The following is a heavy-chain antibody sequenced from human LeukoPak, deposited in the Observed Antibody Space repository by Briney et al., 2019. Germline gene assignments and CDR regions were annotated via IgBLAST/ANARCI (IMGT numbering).Heavy chain of an antibody. V-gene: IGHV3-30*18. CDR2: ISYDGSNK. Sequence: PGGSLRLSCAASGFTFSSYGMHWVRQAPGKGLEWVAVISYDGSNKYYADSVKGRFTISRDNSKNTLYLQMNSLRAEDTAVYYCAKDGYSSSWPLFVSAYYFDYWGQGTLVTVSS. J-gene: IGHJ4*02. D-gene: IGHD6-13*01. CDR3: AKDGYSSSWPLFVSAYYFDY. CDR1: GFTFSSYG.